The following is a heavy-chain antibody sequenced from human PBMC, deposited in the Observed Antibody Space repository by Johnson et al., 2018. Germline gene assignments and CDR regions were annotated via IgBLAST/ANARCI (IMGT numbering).Heavy chain of an antibody. J-gene: IGHJ3*01. CDR2: LYPDGST. V-gene: IGHV3-66*01. D-gene: IGHD3-22*01. CDR3: ARELSYYDSSCYSSLDAFDV. Sequence: VQLVESGGGLVQPGGSLRLSCAASGFSVSGDYMNWVRQAPGKGLEWLSLLYPDGSTYYADSVKGRFTISRDRSENTLSLEMNSLRVEDTGVYYCARELSYYDSSCYSSLDAFDVWGQGTMVTVSS. CDR1: GFSVSGDY.